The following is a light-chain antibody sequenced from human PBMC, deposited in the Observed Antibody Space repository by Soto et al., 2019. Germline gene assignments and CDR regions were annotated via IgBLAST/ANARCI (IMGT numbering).Light chain of an antibody. V-gene: IGKV3-20*01. CDR1: QSVVSSY. CDR3: QQYGHSPWT. J-gene: IGKJ1*01. Sequence: EILLTQSPGTLSLSPGERATLSCRASQSVVSSYVAWYQQTPGQAPRLLIYGSSNRATGIPDRFSVSGSGTDFPLTISRLEPEDFEVYYCQQYGHSPWTFGQGTTVDIK. CDR2: GSS.